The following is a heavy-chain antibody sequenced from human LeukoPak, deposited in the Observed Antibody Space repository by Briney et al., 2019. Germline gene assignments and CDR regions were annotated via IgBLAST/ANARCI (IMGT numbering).Heavy chain of an antibody. V-gene: IGHV4-30-4*01. CDR1: GASIRRDDYY. J-gene: IGHJ5*02. Sequence: PQTPCLICTVSGASIRRDDYYWSGIRQPPGKGLEWIGYIYDNEKTHYHPSFEGRLVISGDTSNNQFSLKLSSVTAADTAVYYCARHPDIELIRDGFDPWGQGTLVAVSS. D-gene: IGHD2-15*01. CDR2: IYDNEKT. CDR3: ARHPDIELIRDGFDP.